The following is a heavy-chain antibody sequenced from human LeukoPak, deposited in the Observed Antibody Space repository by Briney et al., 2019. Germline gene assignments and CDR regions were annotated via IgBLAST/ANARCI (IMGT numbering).Heavy chain of an antibody. J-gene: IGHJ5*02. V-gene: IGHV3-30-3*01. CDR2: ISYDGSNK. Sequence: GGSLRLSCAASGFTFSSYAMHWVRQAPGKGLEWVAVISYDGSNKYYADSVKGRFTISRDNSKNTLYLQMNSLRAEDTAVYYCASLIRGLVRGDNWFDPWGQGNPGHRLL. D-gene: IGHD6-19*01. CDR3: ASLIRGLVRGDNWFDP. CDR1: GFTFSSYA.